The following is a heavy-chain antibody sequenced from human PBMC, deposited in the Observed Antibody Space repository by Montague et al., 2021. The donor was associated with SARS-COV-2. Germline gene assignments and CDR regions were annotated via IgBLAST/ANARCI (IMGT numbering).Heavy chain of an antibody. CDR2: IYYSGST. V-gene: IGHV4-39*01. Sequence: SDTLSLTCTVSGGSISSSSYYWGWIRQPPGKGLEWIGSIYYSGSTYYNPSLKSRVTISVDTSKNQFSLKLSSVTAADTAVYYCARQRVQLLLEYWFDPWGQGTLVTVSS. J-gene: IGHJ5*02. D-gene: IGHD2-2*01. CDR3: ARQRVQLLLEYWFDP. CDR1: GGSISSSSYY.